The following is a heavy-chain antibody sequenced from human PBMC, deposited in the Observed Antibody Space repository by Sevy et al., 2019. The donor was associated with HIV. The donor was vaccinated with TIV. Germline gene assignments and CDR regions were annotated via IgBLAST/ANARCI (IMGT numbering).Heavy chain of an antibody. CDR3: AGGVTVTTVPYYFDY. CDR1: SGSFSAYY. CDR2: INHSGST. J-gene: IGHJ4*02. Sequence: SETLSLTCAVYSGSFSAYYWSWIRQPPGKGLEWIGEINHSGSTNYNPSLKSRVTIALHTSENQFSLKQTSVTAADTAVFYCAGGVTVTTVPYYFDYWGQGTLVTVSS. V-gene: IGHV4-34*01. D-gene: IGHD4-4*01.